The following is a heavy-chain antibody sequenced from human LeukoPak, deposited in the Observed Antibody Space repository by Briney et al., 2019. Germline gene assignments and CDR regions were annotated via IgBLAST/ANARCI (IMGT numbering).Heavy chain of an antibody. CDR3: ARDRYYYGSGSYYYIDY. V-gene: IGHV1-69*05. CDR1: GGTFSSYA. J-gene: IGHJ4*02. CDR2: IIPIFGTA. D-gene: IGHD3-10*01. Sequence: ASVKVSCKASGGTFSSYAISWVRQAPGQGLEWMGRIIPIFGTANYAQKFQGRVTITTDESTSTAYMELSSLRSEDTAVYYCARDRYYYGSGSYYYIDYWGQGTLVTVSS.